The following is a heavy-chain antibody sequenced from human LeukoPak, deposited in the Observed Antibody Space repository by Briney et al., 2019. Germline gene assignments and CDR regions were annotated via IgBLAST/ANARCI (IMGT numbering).Heavy chain of an antibody. CDR1: GFAFSDYH. J-gene: IGHJ4*02. D-gene: IGHD6-19*01. CDR3: ARSMAVAGTQVFDY. Sequence: PGGSLRLSCAASGFAFSDYHMSWIRQAPGKGLAWVSTISSTSVYTDYADSVKGRITISRDNVKNSVYLQMNSLRAEDAAVYYCARSMAVAGTQVFDYWGQGTLVTVSS. CDR2: ISSTSVYT. V-gene: IGHV3-11*03.